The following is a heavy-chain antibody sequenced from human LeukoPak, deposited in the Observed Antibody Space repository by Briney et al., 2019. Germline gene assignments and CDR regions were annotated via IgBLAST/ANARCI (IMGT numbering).Heavy chain of an antibody. CDR2: IYYSGST. Sequence: PSETLSLTCTVSGVSISSYYWNWIRQPPGKGLEWIASIYYSGSTYYNPSLKSRVTISVDTSKNQLSLKLSSLTAADTAVYYCARHEYSGSYYGLSWFDPWGQGTLVTVSS. V-gene: IGHV4-39*01. CDR3: ARHEYSGSYYGLSWFDP. CDR1: GVSISSYY. J-gene: IGHJ5*02. D-gene: IGHD1-26*01.